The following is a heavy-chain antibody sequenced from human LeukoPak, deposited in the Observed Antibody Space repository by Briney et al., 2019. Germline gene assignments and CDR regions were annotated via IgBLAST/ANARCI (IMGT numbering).Heavy chain of an antibody. CDR2: MNPNSGNT. CDR1: GYTFTSYD. D-gene: IGHD3-10*01. V-gene: IGHV1-8*01. CDR3: ARARYYGSGSYDFDY. Sequence: ASVKVSCEXSGYTFTSYDINWVRQATGQGLERMGWMNPNSGNTGYAQKFQGRVTMTRNTSISTAYMELSSLRSEDTAVYYCARARYYGSGSYDFDYWGQGTLVTVSS. J-gene: IGHJ4*02.